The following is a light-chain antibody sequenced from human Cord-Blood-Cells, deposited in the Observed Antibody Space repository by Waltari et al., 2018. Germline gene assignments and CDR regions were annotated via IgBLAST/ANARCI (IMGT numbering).Light chain of an antibody. CDR2: DDS. CDR3: QVWDSSSDHV. J-gene: IGLJ1*01. CDR1: NIGSKS. Sequence: SYVLTQPPSVSVAPGKTARITCGGNNIGSKSVHWYQQEPGQAPVLVVYDDSDRPSGIPARFPGSNSGNTATLTNSRVEAGDEADYYCQVWDSSSDHVFGTGTKVTVL. V-gene: IGLV3-21*03.